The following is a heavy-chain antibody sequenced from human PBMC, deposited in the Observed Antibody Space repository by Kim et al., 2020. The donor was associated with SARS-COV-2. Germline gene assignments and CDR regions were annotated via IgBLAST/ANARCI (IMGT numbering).Heavy chain of an antibody. V-gene: IGHV3-33*06. J-gene: IGHJ6*02. CDR3: AKDLDIVVTGNGMDV. D-gene: IGHD2-15*01. Sequence: GGSLRLSCAASGFTFSSYGMHWVRQAPGKGLEWVAVIWYDGSNKYYADSVKGRFTISRDNSKNTLYLQMNSLRAEDTAVYYCAKDLDIVVTGNGMDVWGQGTTVTVSS. CDR2: IWYDGSNK. CDR1: GFTFSSYG.